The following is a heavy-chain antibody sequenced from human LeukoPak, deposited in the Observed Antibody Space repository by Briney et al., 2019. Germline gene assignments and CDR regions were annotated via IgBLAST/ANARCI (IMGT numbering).Heavy chain of an antibody. Sequence: GGSLRLSCAASGFTFSGSAMHWVRQASGKGLEWVGRIRSKANSYATAYAASVKGRFTISRDDSKNTAFLQMNSLKTEDTAVYYCTSHYYYDSSGYQSSNFDYWGQGTLVTVSS. CDR2: IRSKANSYAT. CDR1: GFTFSGSA. D-gene: IGHD3-22*01. V-gene: IGHV3-73*01. CDR3: TSHYYYDSSGYQSSNFDY. J-gene: IGHJ4*02.